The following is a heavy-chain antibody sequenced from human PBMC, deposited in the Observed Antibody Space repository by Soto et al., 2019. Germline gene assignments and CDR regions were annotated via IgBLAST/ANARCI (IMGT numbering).Heavy chain of an antibody. CDR3: ARTYYDFLSGYSPFYMDV. J-gene: IGHJ6*03. Sequence: EVQLVESGGGLVQPGGSLRLSCAASGFTFSSYSMNWVRQAPGKGLEWVSYISSSSSTIYYADSVKGRFTISRDNAKNSRYLQMNSLRAEDTAVYYCARTYYDFLSGYSPFYMDVWGKGTTVTVSS. D-gene: IGHD3-3*01. CDR1: GFTFSSYS. V-gene: IGHV3-48*01. CDR2: ISSSSSTI.